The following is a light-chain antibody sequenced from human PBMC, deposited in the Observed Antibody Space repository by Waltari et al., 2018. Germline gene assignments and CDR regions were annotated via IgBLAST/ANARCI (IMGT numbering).Light chain of an antibody. J-gene: IGKJ2*01. CDR1: QDISSW. Sequence: DIQMTQSPSTVSAFVGDRVTIFCRASQDISSWLAWYQQKPGKAPKLRIYKASNLGSGVPSRFSGGGSGTEFTLTISSLQADDSATYYCQQYNTQSYTFGQGTKVEIK. V-gene: IGKV1-5*03. CDR3: QQYNTQSYT. CDR2: KAS.